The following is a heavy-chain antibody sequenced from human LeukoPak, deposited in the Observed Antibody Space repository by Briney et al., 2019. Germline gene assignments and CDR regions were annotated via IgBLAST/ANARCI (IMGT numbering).Heavy chain of an antibody. Sequence: SVKVSCKASGGTFSSYAISWVRQAPGQGLEWMGGIIPIFGTANYAQKFQGRVTITADESTSTAYMELSSLRSEDTAVYYCARSVPMVRSHMDVWGKGTTVTISS. J-gene: IGHJ6*03. V-gene: IGHV1-69*01. D-gene: IGHD3-10*01. CDR1: GGTFSSYA. CDR2: IIPIFGTA. CDR3: ARSVPMVRSHMDV.